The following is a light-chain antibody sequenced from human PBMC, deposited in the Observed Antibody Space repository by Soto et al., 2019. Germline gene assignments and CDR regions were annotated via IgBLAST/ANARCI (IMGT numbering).Light chain of an antibody. Sequence: QSVLTQPPSVSGAPGQRVTISCTGSSSNIGAHYNVHWYQQLPGTAPKVLIYGNMIRPSGVPDRFSVSKSGTSASLAITGLQADDEADYYCQSYDNTLSGWVFGGGTQLTVL. CDR1: SSNIGAHYN. J-gene: IGLJ3*02. CDR3: QSYDNTLSGWV. CDR2: GNM. V-gene: IGLV1-40*01.